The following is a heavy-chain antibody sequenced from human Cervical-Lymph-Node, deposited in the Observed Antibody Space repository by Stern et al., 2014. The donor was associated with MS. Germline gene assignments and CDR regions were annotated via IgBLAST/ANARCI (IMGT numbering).Heavy chain of an antibody. D-gene: IGHD4-23*01. V-gene: IGHV1-69*01. J-gene: IGHJ5*02. CDR3: AREHHGGNFAS. CDR2: IVPIFGRA. Sequence: VQLVESGAEVRKPGSSVKVSCKASGATFSTNAISWLRQAPGQGPEWMGAIVPIFGRATYVQKLRGRLTITADESASTAYMELRSLRSEDTAVYYCAREHHGGNFASWGQGTLVTVSS. CDR1: GATFSTNA.